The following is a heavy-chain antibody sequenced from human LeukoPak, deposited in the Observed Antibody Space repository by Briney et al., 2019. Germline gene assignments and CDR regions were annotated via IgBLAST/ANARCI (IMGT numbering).Heavy chain of an antibody. D-gene: IGHD3-10*01. CDR2: INWNGGTP. CDR3: ARDGASGSYYTTVSG. Sequence: PGGSLRLSCAASGFTFDDYGMSWVRQDPGKGLEWVSGINWNGGTPGYADSVTGRFTISRDNAKNSLYLQMYSLRAEDTAVYYCARDGASGSYYTTVSGWGQGTLVLVSS. CDR1: GFTFDDYG. J-gene: IGHJ4*02. V-gene: IGHV3-20*04.